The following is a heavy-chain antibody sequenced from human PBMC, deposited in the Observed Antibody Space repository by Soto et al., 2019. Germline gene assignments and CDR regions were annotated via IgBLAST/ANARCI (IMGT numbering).Heavy chain of an antibody. Sequence: EVQLVESGGGLVRPGESLRLTCVASGFSLSNYWMTWVRQVPGKGREWVANVKRDESRKSYLDSVRGRFTVSRDNARNSLYLQMDSLRAEDTALYYCARDVSPGDSTLYLDAFDIWGQGTMVTVSS. V-gene: IGHV3-7*05. J-gene: IGHJ3*02. CDR3: ARDVSPGDSTLYLDAFDI. CDR1: GFSLSNYW. D-gene: IGHD5-18*01. CDR2: VKRDESRK.